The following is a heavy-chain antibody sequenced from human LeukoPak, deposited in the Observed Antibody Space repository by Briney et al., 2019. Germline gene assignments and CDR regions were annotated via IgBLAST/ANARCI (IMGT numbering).Heavy chain of an antibody. D-gene: IGHD6-19*01. CDR1: GGFIINHY. J-gene: IGHJ5*02. CDR3: ARDVRYASGWSTPES. CDR2: IYSSGSA. Sequence: PSETLSLTCTVSGGFIINHYWSWIRQPAGKGLEWIGRIYSSGSANYSPSLKSRVSMSIDTSNNHFSLNLTSVTAADTALYFCARDVRYASGWSTPESWGQGTLVTVSS. V-gene: IGHV4-4*07.